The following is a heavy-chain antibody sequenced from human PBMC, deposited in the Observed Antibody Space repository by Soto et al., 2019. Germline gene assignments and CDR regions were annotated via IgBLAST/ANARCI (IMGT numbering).Heavy chain of an antibody. Sequence: SETLSLTCSVSGGSVSSGDFYWSWIRQPPGKGLEWIGYIYYNGRTNYNPSLKSRVTISSDTSKNQFSLRLFSVTAADTAVYYCARXRPRTIYNSDYYNYGMDVWGQGTTVTVS. CDR3: ARXRPRTIYNSDYYNYGMDV. D-gene: IGHD6-19*01. J-gene: IGHJ6*02. CDR2: IYYNGRT. V-gene: IGHV4-61*08. CDR1: GGSVSSGDFY.